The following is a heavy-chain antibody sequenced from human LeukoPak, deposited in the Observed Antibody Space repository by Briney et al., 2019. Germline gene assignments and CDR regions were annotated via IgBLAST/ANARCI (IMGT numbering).Heavy chain of an antibody. J-gene: IGHJ4*02. CDR2: IYSGGDT. CDR3: AREGGSGWEFDY. V-gene: IGHV3-53*01. Sequence: GGSLRLSCAVSGFTVSSNYLSWVRQAPGKGLEWVSVIYSGGDTYYGDSVKGRFTISRDISENMLFLQMDGLRVEDTAMYYCAREGGSGWEFDYWGQGTLVTVSS. CDR1: GFTVSSNY. D-gene: IGHD6-19*01.